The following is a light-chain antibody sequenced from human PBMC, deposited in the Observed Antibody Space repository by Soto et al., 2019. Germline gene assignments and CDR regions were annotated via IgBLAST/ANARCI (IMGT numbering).Light chain of an antibody. V-gene: IGKV3-15*01. J-gene: IGKJ2*01. Sequence: EIVMTQSPAALSVSPGERATLSCRASQTVSSNLAWYQQKPGQAPRLLIYGASTRATGIPARFSGSGSGTEFTLTISGLQSEDFAVYHCQQYNNWPLYTFGQGTKLEIK. CDR2: GAS. CDR3: QQYNNWPLYT. CDR1: QTVSSN.